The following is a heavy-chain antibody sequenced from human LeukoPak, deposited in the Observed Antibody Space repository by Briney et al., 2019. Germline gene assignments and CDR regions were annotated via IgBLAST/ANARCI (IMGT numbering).Heavy chain of an antibody. CDR3: ARDRIPTVTTSWGYGY. CDR1: GYTCTSYG. CDR2: ISAYNGNT. V-gene: IGHV1-18*01. D-gene: IGHD4-11*01. J-gene: IGHJ4*02. Sequence: ASVKVSCKASGYTCTSYGISWVRQAPGQGLEWRGWISAYNGNTNYAQNRQGRVTMTTDTSTSTAYMELRSLRSDDTAVYYCARDRIPTVTTSWGYGYWGQGTLVTVSS.